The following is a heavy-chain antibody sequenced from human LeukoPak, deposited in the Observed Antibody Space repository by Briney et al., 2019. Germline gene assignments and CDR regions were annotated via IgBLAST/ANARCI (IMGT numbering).Heavy chain of an antibody. CDR3: ARGDYYDSSVPGY. J-gene: IGHJ4*02. V-gene: IGHV4-34*01. Sequence: SETLSLTCAVYGGSFSGYYWSWIRQPPGKGLEWIGEINHSGSTNYNPSLKSRVTISVDTSKNQSSLKLSSVTAADTAVYYCARGDYYDSSVPGYWGQGTLVTVSS. CDR1: GGSFSGYY. CDR2: INHSGST. D-gene: IGHD3-22*01.